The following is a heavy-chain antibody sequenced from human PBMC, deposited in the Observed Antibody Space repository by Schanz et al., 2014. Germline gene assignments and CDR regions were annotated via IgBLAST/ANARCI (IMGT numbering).Heavy chain of an antibody. J-gene: IGHJ5*02. CDR2: VHPSGTT. CDR1: GVSFSFYY. D-gene: IGHD2-2*01. CDR3: ARGQDHAKTGDL. Sequence: QVHLQQWGAGLLQPSETLSLTCGVGGVSFSFYYWSWVRQPPGKGLEWIGEVHPSGTTNYNPSLSNRVTMSVDASKTQSSLKLPSVTAADTAVYYCARGQDHAKTGDLWGRGTLVTISS. V-gene: IGHV4-34*02.